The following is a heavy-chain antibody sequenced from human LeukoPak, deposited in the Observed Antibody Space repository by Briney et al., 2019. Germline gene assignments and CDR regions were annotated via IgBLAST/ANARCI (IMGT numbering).Heavy chain of an antibody. D-gene: IGHD3-22*01. Sequence: GSLRLSCAASGFTFSSYSMNWVRQAPGKGLEWVSSISSSSSYIYYADSVKGRFTISRDNAKNSLYLQMNSLRAEDTAVYYCARDKLYDRSGYYYGCCYWGQGTLVTVSS. J-gene: IGHJ4*02. CDR2: ISSSSSYI. V-gene: IGHV3-21*01. CDR3: ARDKLYDRSGYYYGCCY. CDR1: GFTFSSYS.